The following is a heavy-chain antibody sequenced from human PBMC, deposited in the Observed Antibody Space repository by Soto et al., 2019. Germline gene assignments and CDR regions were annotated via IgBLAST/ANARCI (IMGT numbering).Heavy chain of an antibody. D-gene: IGHD2-2*01. V-gene: IGHV5-10-1*01. J-gene: IGHJ4*02. CDR3: TRRASSSFYHFDF. Sequence: GESLKISCQASGYSFTAYWITWVRQMPGKGLEWMATIDPSDSYVDYSPSFRGHVTFSVDRSIATVYLQWNSLKASDSAMYFCTRRASSSFYHFDFWGQGALVTVSS. CDR1: GYSFTAYW. CDR2: IDPSDSYV.